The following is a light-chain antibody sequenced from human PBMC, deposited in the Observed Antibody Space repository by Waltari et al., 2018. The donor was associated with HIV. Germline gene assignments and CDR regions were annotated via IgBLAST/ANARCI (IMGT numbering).Light chain of an antibody. Sequence: QSVLSQPPSMSGAPGQRVTPPCSAHTSNIGANYVYWFQHAPDAAPKLFIFSNDRRPSGVPGRVSGSKAGTSAYLAISGLRPEDEADYYCATWDDNLNTYVFGPGTRLSVL. V-gene: IGLV1-47*01. CDR3: ATWDDNLNTYV. CDR1: TSNIGANY. J-gene: IGLJ1*01. CDR2: SND.